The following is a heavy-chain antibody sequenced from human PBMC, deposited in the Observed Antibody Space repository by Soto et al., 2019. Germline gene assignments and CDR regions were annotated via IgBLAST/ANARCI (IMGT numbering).Heavy chain of an antibody. J-gene: IGHJ6*02. D-gene: IGHD3-3*01. V-gene: IGHV4-59*01. CDR2: IYYSGST. CDR1: GGSISSYY. CDR3: ARAVSGFLEWLSPSAGMDV. Sequence: SETLSLTCTVSGGSISSYYWSWIRQPPGKGLEWIGYIYYSGSTNYNPSLKSRVTISVDTSKNQFSLKLSSVTAADTAVYYCARAVSGFLEWLSPSAGMDVWGQGTTVTVSS.